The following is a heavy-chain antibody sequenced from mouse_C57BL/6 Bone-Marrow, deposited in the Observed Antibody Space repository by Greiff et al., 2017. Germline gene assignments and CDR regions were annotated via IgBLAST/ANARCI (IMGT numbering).Heavy chain of an antibody. CDR2: ISAGGSYT. Sequence: EVQVVESGGGLVKPGGSLKLSCAASGFTFSSYAMSWVRQTPEKRLEWVATISAGGSYTYYPDNVKGRFTLSRDNAKNNLYLQMSHLKSEDTAMYYCARYYCSNRVFAYWGQGTLVTVSA. D-gene: IGHD1-1*01. J-gene: IGHJ3*01. CDR3: ARYYCSNRVFAY. CDR1: GFTFSSYA. V-gene: IGHV5-4*01.